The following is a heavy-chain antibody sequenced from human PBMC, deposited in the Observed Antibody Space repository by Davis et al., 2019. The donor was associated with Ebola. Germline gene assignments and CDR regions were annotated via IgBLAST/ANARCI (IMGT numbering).Heavy chain of an antibody. CDR1: GGSISSSSYY. D-gene: IGHD1-26*01. J-gene: IGHJ6*02. CDR3: AGRYSGSFYYRYYYYGMDV. V-gene: IGHV4-39*01. CDR2: IYYSGST. Sequence: PSETLSLTCTVSGGSISSSSYYWGWIRQPPGKGLEWIGSIYYSGSTYYNPSLKSRVTISVDTSKNQFSLKLSSVTAADTAVYYCAGRYSGSFYYRYYYYGMDVWGQGTTVTVSS.